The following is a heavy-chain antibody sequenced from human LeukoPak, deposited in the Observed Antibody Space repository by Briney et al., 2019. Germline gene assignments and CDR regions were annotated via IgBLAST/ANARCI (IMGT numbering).Heavy chain of an antibody. CDR1: GFTFSSYV. D-gene: IGHD3-3*01. CDR3: AKLAGVAGVTDY. V-gene: IGHV3-23*01. Sequence: GGSLRLSCAASGFTFSSYVMSWVRQAPGKGLEWVSAITMTGGSTYYADSVKGRFTISRDNSKNTLYLQMNSLRAEDTGVYYCAKLAGVAGVTDYWGQGTLVTVSS. CDR2: ITMTGGST. J-gene: IGHJ4*02.